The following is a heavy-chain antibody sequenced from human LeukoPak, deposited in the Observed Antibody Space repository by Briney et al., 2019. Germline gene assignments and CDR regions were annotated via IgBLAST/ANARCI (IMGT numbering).Heavy chain of an antibody. CDR1: GYTFTSYG. CDR2: ISAYNGNT. Sequence: ASVKVSCKASGYTFTSYGISWVRQAPGQGLEWMGWISAYNGNTNYAQKLQGRVTMTTDTSTSTAYMELRSLRSDDTAVYYCAMVVVAATSIVNWFDPWGQGTLSPSPQ. J-gene: IGHJ5*02. V-gene: IGHV1-18*01. D-gene: IGHD2-15*01. CDR3: AMVVVAATSIVNWFDP.